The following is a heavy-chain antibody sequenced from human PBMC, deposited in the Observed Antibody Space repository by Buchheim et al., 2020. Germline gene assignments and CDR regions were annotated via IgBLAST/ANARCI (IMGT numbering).Heavy chain of an antibody. J-gene: IGHJ4*02. CDR3: ARVYRNTLDY. CDR1: GGSVSSGSYY. D-gene: IGHD4-11*01. Sequence: QLQLQESGPGLVKPSETLSLTCTVSGGSVSSGSYYWSWIRQPPGKGLEWIGYIYYSGSTNYNPSLKSRVTISVDTSKNQFSLKLSSVTAADTAVYYCARVYRNTLDYWGQGTL. CDR2: IYYSGST. V-gene: IGHV4-61*01.